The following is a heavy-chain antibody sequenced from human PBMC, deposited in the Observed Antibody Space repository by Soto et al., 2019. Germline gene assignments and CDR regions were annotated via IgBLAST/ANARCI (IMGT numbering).Heavy chain of an antibody. CDR1: GITISNYP. Sequence: PGGSLRLSCAASGITISNYPMSWVRQAPGKGLDWVSGISGSGDRTYYGDSAKGRFTISRDNAKNSLYLQMNSLRAEDTAVYYCARDREAVAALTDYWGQGTLVTVSS. CDR2: ISGSGDRT. CDR3: ARDREAVAALTDY. J-gene: IGHJ4*02. V-gene: IGHV3-23*01. D-gene: IGHD6-19*01.